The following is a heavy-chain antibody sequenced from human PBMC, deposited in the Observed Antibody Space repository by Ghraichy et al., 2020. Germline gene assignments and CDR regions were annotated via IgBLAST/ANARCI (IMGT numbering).Heavy chain of an antibody. CDR1: GDSINSGSYY. Sequence: SLNITCTVSGDSINSGSYYWSWIRQPAGKGLEWIGHMYTTGITNYNPSLKSRASISGNVSKNQFSLRLSSVTAADTAVYYCAGDPLRTRRFDHWGQGALVTVSS. CDR2: MYTTGIT. J-gene: IGHJ4*02. D-gene: IGHD2-2*01. CDR3: AGDPLRTRRFDH. V-gene: IGHV4-61*09.